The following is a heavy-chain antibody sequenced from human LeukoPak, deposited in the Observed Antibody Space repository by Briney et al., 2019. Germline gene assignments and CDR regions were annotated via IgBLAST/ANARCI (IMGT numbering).Heavy chain of an antibody. Sequence: PGGSLRLSCAASGFTFSSYAMSWVRRAPGKGLEWVSGIGSGGVDTHYADSVKGRFTISRDNSKNTLYLQMNSLRAEDTAVYYCARPTITTAGTRWFDPWGQGTLVTVSS. V-gene: IGHV3-23*01. J-gene: IGHJ5*02. CDR1: GFTFSSYA. D-gene: IGHD6-13*01. CDR3: ARPTITTAGTRWFDP. CDR2: IGSGGVDT.